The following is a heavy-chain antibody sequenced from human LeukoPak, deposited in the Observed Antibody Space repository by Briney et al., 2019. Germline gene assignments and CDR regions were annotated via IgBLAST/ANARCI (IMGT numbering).Heavy chain of an antibody. CDR1: GYTFTSYG. Sequence: ASVKVSCKASGYTFTSYGNSWVRQAPGQGLELMGWISAYNGNTNYAQKLQGRVTMTTDTSTSTAYMELRSLRSDDTAVYYCIQTYGSGSYYNYWGQGTLVTVSS. CDR2: ISAYNGNT. V-gene: IGHV1-18*01. CDR3: IQTYGSGSYYNY. J-gene: IGHJ4*02. D-gene: IGHD3-10*01.